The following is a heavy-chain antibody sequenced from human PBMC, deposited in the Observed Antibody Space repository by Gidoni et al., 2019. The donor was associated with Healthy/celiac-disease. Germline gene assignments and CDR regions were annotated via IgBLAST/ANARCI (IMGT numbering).Heavy chain of an antibody. CDR1: GFTFPSSA. CDR3: AAALDGYMDY. J-gene: IGHJ4*02. V-gene: IGHV1-58*01. Sequence: QMQLVQSGPEVKKPGTSVKVTCKASGFTFPSSAVQWLRQARGQRLEWIGWIVVGSGNTNYAQKFQERVTITRDMSTSTAYMELSSLRSEDTAVYYCAAALDGYMDYWGQGTLVTVSS. CDR2: IVVGSGNT.